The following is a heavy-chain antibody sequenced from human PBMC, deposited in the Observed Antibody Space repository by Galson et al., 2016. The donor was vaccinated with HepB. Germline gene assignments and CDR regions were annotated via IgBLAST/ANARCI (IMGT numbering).Heavy chain of an antibody. CDR3: ARSRLAAACDP. D-gene: IGHD6-13*01. V-gene: IGHV3-7*03. J-gene: IGHJ5*02. CDR1: GFTFSSYW. CDR2: IRHDGSEK. Sequence: SLRLSCAASGFTFSSYWMSWVRQAPGRGLEGVANIRHDGSEKYYVDSVKGRFTISSDNAKNSLFLQMSSLRAEDTAVYYCARSRLAAACDPWGQGTLVTVSS.